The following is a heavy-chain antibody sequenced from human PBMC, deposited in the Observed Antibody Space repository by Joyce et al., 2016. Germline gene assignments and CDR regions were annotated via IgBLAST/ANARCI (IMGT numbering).Heavy chain of an antibody. V-gene: IGHV4-39*07. D-gene: IGHD3-22*01. CDR1: GDSINNGDYY. J-gene: IGHJ3*01. CDR3: ARDFSMIIDVFEL. Sequence: QVQLQESGPGLVKPSETLSLTCTVSGDSINNGDYYWAWLRQPPGKGLEWIGSLQEAPTTYYNPSLKSRMFMSVDTSKNQFSLKVDSVTAADTAVYYCARDFSMIIDVFELWGLGTLVTVSS. CDR2: LQEAPTT.